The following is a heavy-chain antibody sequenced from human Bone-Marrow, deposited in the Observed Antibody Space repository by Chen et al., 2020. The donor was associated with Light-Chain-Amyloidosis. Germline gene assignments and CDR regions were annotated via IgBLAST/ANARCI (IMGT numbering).Heavy chain of an antibody. V-gene: IGHV1-8*01. CDR1: GYTFTSYD. CDR2: MNPNSGNT. Sequence: QVQLVQSGAEVKKPGASVKVSCKASGYTFTSYDINWVRQAPGQGLEWMGWMNPNSGNTGYAQKFQGRVTMTRNTSISTAYMELSSLRSEDTAVYYCARGSYGSGSYYHYYYYGMDVWGQGTTVTVSS. CDR3: ARGSYGSGSYYHYYYYGMDV. D-gene: IGHD3-10*01. J-gene: IGHJ6*02.